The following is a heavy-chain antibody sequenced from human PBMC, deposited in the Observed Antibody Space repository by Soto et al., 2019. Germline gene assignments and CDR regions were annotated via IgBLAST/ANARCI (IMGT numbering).Heavy chain of an antibody. CDR3: AYSSPPFDY. D-gene: IGHD6-13*01. CDR1: GFTFSSYA. J-gene: IGHJ4*01. V-gene: IGHV3-23*01. CDR2: ISGRGGST. Sequence: EVQLLESGGGLVQPGGSLRLSCAASGFTFSSYAMSWVRQAPGKGLEWVSAISGRGGSTYYAVSVKGRFTISRDNSKNTFYLQMNSLRAEASAVYYCAYSSPPFDYWDPGALVTISS.